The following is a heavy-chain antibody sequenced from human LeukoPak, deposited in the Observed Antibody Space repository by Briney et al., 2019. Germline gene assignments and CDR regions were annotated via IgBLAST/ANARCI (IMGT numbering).Heavy chain of an antibody. CDR3: ARDAPPTPGYSSGHDY. Sequence: GGSLRLSCAASGFTFSSYSMNWVRQAPGKGLEWVSSISSSSSYIYYADSAKGRFTISRDNAKNSLYLQMNSLRAEDTAVYYCARDAPPTPGYSSGHDYWGQGTLVTVSS. J-gene: IGHJ4*02. CDR2: ISSSSSYI. CDR1: GFTFSSYS. D-gene: IGHD6-19*01. V-gene: IGHV3-21*01.